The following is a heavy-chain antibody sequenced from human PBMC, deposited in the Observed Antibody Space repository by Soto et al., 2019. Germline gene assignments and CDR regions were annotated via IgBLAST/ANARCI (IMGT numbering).Heavy chain of an antibody. Sequence: GASVKVSCKASGYTFTTHAMHWVRQAPGQRLEWMGWINAGNGNTKYSQNFQGRVTFTRDTSASTAYMELRSLRSEDTAVYYCARDFDSSGYYYSLPDYYGMDVWGQGTTVTVSS. CDR3: ARDFDSSGYYYSLPDYYGMDV. V-gene: IGHV1-3*01. J-gene: IGHJ6*02. CDR1: GYTFTTHA. D-gene: IGHD3-22*01. CDR2: INAGNGNT.